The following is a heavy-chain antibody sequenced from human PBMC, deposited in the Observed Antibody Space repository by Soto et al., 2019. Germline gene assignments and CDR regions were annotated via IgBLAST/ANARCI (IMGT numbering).Heavy chain of an antibody. V-gene: IGHV3-72*01. CDR2: IRSKASSYTT. CDR3: ASPQYGDRTY. Sequence: EVQLVESGGGLVQPGGSLRLSYAASGFTFSDHDMDWVRQAPGKGLEWLGRIRSKASSYTTEHAASVKGRFTISRDDSKNSICLQMNRLKTEDTAVYYCASPQYGDRTYWGQGTLVTVSS. J-gene: IGHJ4*02. CDR1: GFTFSDHD. D-gene: IGHD4-17*01.